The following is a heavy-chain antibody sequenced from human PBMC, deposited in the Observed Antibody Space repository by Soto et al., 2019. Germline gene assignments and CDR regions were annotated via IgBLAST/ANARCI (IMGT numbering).Heavy chain of an antibody. J-gene: IGHJ3*02. CDR3: ARATGNCGGDCYRNSFDI. Sequence: SETLSLTCTLSGGSLSSYYWSWIRQPPGKGLECIGFIYGSGITKYNPSLKSRVTLSLDTSMNQFSLKLSSVTAADTAMYYCARATGNCGGDCYRNSFDIWGQGTMVTVSS. D-gene: IGHD2-21*02. V-gene: IGHV4-59*01. CDR2: IYGSGIT. CDR1: GGSLSSYY.